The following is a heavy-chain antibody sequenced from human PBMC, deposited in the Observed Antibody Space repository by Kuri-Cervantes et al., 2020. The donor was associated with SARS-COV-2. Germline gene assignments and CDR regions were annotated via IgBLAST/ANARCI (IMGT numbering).Heavy chain of an antibody. V-gene: IGHV3-30-3*01. D-gene: IGHD1-14*01. CDR2: ISYDGSKK. CDR3: ARGLRKYYFDY. CDR1: GFTFNNYD. J-gene: IGHJ4*02. Sequence: GESLKISCAASGFTFNNYDMYWVRQAPGKGLEWVAVISYDGSKKYYVDSVKGRFTISRDNSKSTLYLPMYNLRAEDTAVYYCARGLRKYYFDYWGQGTLVTVSS.